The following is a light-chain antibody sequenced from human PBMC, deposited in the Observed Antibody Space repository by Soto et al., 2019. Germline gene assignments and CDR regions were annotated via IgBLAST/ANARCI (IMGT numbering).Light chain of an antibody. Sequence: EIVLTQSPGTLSLSPGDRATLSYRASQRISANYVAWYQQKPGQAPGLLIYAASTRASGIPDRFTGSGSGTDFTLTISRLGPEDSAMYYCQQYGSSSYTFGQGTNLEIK. CDR3: QQYGSSSYT. V-gene: IGKV3-20*01. J-gene: IGKJ2*01. CDR1: QRISANY. CDR2: AAS.